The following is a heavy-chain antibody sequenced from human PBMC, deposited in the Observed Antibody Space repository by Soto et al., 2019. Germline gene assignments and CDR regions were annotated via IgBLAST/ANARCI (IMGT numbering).Heavy chain of an antibody. V-gene: IGHV4-59*12. Sequence: SETLSLTCTVAGGSINSYCCSWIRQPPGQGLEWIAYIFDSGSTNYNHSLKSTVTISVATSTTQFSLKLSSVTAAATAVYYCARGPRSNYVLFVWGQGTLVTVSS. CDR3: ARGPRSNYVLFV. J-gene: IGHJ4*02. D-gene: IGHD4-4*01. CDR2: IFDSGST. CDR1: GGSINSYC.